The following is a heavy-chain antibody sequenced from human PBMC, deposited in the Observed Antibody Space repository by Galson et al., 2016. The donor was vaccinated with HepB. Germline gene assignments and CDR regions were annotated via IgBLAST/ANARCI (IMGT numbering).Heavy chain of an antibody. D-gene: IGHD3-16*02. CDR2: LPGVGGNT. V-gene: IGHV3-23*01. J-gene: IGHJ4*02. CDR3: ARDVGGIMFDY. Sequence: LRLSCAASGFTFSDYGMAWVRQAPGRGLEWVATLPGVGGNTHYPDSVKGRFTISRDNSKNTLSLQMNSQRAEDTALYYCARDVGGIMFDYWGQGTLVTVSS. CDR1: GFTFSDYG.